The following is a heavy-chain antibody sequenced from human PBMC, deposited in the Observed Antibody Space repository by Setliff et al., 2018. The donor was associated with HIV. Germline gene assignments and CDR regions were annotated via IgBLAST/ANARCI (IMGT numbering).Heavy chain of an antibody. CDR1: GFTFISYA. CDR3: AKSQTSPPLYYFDY. V-gene: IGHV3-23*01. J-gene: IGHJ4*02. CDR2: ISGSGGST. Sequence: GGSLRLSCAASGFTFISYAMSWVRQAPGKGLEWVSAISGSGGSTYYADSVKGRFSISRDRSRNTVSLQMSSLRAEDTAMYYCAKSQTSPPLYYFDYWGQGILVTVSS.